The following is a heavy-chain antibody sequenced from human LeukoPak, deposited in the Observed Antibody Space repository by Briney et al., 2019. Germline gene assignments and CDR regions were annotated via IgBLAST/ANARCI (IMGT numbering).Heavy chain of an antibody. CDR2: IYYSGST. CDR3: ARGTAYYDFWSGYRQPSEVDY. D-gene: IGHD3-3*01. J-gene: IGHJ4*02. V-gene: IGHV4-30-4*08. Sequence: SWIRQPPGKGLEWIGYIYYSGSTYYNPSLKSRVTISVDTSKNQFSLKLSSVTAADTAVYYCARGTAYYDFWSGYRQPSEVDYWGQGTLVTVSS.